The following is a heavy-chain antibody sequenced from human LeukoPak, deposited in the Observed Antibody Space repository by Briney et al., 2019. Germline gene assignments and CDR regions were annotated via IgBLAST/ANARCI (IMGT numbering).Heavy chain of an antibody. CDR1: GYTFTSYG. Sequence: ASVKVSCKASGYTFTSYGISWVRQAPGQGLEWMGWISAYNGNTNYAQKLQGRVTMTTDTSTSTAYMELRSLRSDDTAVYYCARDSESSSSGWFDPWGQGTLVTVSS. CDR2: ISAYNGNT. CDR3: ARDSESSSSGWFDP. D-gene: IGHD6-6*01. V-gene: IGHV1-18*01. J-gene: IGHJ5*02.